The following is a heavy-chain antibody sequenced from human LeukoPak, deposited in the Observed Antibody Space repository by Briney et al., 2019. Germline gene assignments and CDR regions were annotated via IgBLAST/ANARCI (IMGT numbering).Heavy chain of an antibody. V-gene: IGHV1-2*02. Sequence: ASVTVSCKASGYTFTGYYMHWVRQAPGQGLEWMGWINPNSGGTNYAQKFQGRVTITRDTSISTAYMELSRLRSDDTAVYYCARSVGDIVVVPAAQGSAFDIWGQGKMVTVSS. CDR3: ARSVGDIVVVPAAQGSAFDI. CDR1: GYTFTGYY. J-gene: IGHJ3*02. D-gene: IGHD2-2*01. CDR2: INPNSGGT.